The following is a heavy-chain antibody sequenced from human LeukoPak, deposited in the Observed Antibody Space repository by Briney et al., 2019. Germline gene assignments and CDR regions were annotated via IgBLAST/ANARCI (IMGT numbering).Heavy chain of an antibody. V-gene: IGHV3-7*01. CDR3: ARDFRFLEDY. CDR2: IKGDGSEK. Sequence: RPGGSLRLSCAASGFTFSSYWMTGVRQAPGKGLEWVGNIKGDGSEKYYVDSVKGRFTISRDNAKNSLYLQMNSLRAEDTAVYYCARDFRFLEDYWGQGTLVTVSS. CDR1: GFTFSSYW. J-gene: IGHJ4*02. D-gene: IGHD3-3*01.